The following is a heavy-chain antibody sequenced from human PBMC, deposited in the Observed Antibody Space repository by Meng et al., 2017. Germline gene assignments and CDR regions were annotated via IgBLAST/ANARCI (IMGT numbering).Heavy chain of an antibody. D-gene: IGHD1-7*01. J-gene: IGHJ4*02. CDR1: GFTVSSYA. V-gene: IGHV3-30*01. Sequence: HVQVVESVGGVVQPGRSLSLSCAASGFTVSSYAMHWVRQAPGKGLEWVAVISYDGSNKYYADSVKGRFTISRDNSKNTLYLQMNSLRAEDTAVYYCARGQNWNYFGFFDYWGQGTLVTVSS. CDR2: ISYDGSNK. CDR3: ARGQNWNYFGFFDY.